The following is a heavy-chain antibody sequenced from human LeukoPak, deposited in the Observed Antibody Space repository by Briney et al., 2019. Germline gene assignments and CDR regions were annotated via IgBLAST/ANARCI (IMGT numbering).Heavy chain of an antibody. Sequence: ASVKVSCKASGFTFTSSAMQWVRQARGQRLEWIGWIVVGSGNTNYARKFQERVTITRDMSTSTAYMELSSLRSEDTAVYYCAAETYYYDSSGYPSLDYWGQGTLVTVSS. D-gene: IGHD3-22*01. CDR2: IVVGSGNT. V-gene: IGHV1-58*02. CDR3: AAETYYYDSSGYPSLDY. J-gene: IGHJ4*02. CDR1: GFTFTSSA.